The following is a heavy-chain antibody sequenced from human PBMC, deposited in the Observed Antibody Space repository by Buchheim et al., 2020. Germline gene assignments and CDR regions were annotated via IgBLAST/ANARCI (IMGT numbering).Heavy chain of an antibody. J-gene: IGHJ5*02. V-gene: IGHV4-39*01. Sequence: QLQLQESGPGLVKPSETLSLTCTVSGGSISSSSYYWGWIRQPPGKGLEWIGSIYYSGSTYYNPSLKSRVTISVDTSKNQFSLKLSSVTAADTAVYYCARQRYCGGDCYAPLYFLEGSAFGWFDPWGQGTL. CDR3: ARQRYCGGDCYAPLYFLEGSAFGWFDP. CDR2: IYYSGST. D-gene: IGHD2-21*01. CDR1: GGSISSSSYY.